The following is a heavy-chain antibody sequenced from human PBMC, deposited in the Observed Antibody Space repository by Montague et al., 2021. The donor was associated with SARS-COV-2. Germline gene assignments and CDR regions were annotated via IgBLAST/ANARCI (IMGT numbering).Heavy chain of an antibody. CDR1: GGSISSYY. D-gene: IGHD6-6*01. V-gene: IGHV4-59*13. Sequence: SETLSLTCTVSGGSISSYYWSWTRQPPGKGLEWIGHIYYSGSTNYNPSLKSRVTISVDTSKNQFSLKLSSVTAADTAVYYCARVPYSSSGFFYYYYGIDVWGQGTTVTVSS. J-gene: IGHJ6*02. CDR3: ARVPYSSSGFFYYYYGIDV. CDR2: IYYSGST.